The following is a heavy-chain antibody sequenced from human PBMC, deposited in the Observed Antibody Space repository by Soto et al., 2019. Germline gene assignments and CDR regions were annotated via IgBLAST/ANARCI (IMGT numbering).Heavy chain of an antibody. CDR2: IYPGDSDT. CDR3: ARAGLYCSSTSCYYYGMDV. D-gene: IGHD2-2*01. J-gene: IGHJ6*02. CDR1: GDSFTSYW. Sequence: VESVKISCNGSGDSFTSYWIGWVRQMPWKGLEWMGIIYPGDSDTRYGPSFQGQVTISADKSISTAYLQWSSLKASDTAMYYCARAGLYCSSTSCYYYGMDVWGQGTTVTVSS. V-gene: IGHV5-51*01.